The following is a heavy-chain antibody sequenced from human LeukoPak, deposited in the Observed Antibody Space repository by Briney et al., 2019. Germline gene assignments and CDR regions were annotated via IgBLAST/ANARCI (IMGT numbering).Heavy chain of an antibody. CDR3: ARDSVVVPAAIPTNWFDP. V-gene: IGHV3-11*04. CDR1: GFTFSDYY. CDR2: IGTSGITI. Sequence: GGSLRLSCAASGFTFSDYYMSWIRQAPGKGLEWVSYIGTSGITIYYADSVKGRFTIPRDNAKNSLYLQMDSLRVEDTAVYYCARDSVVVPAAIPTNWFDPWGQGTLVTVSS. J-gene: IGHJ5*02. D-gene: IGHD2-2*01.